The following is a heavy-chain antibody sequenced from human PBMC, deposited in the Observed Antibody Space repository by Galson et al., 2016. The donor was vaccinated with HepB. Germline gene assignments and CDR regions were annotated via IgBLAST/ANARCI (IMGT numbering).Heavy chain of an antibody. D-gene: IGHD3-3*01. CDR1: GYTFTSYA. CDR2: INAGNGNT. V-gene: IGHV1-3*01. CDR3: ARAGTLRSGYWYYFDY. Sequence: SVKVSCKASGYTFTSYAMHWVRQAPGQRLEWMGWINAGNGNTKNSQKFQGRGTITRDTSAGTAYMELSSLRSEDTAVYYCARAGTLRSGYWYYFDYWGQGTLVTVSS. J-gene: IGHJ4*02.